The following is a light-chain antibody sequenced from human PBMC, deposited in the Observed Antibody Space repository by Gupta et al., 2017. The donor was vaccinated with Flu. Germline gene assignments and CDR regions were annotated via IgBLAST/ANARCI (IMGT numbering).Light chain of an antibody. CDR2: GAS. Sequence: DIEMKPSPATLSVSPGERATRSCRASQSVNSNLAGYQQKPGQTPRLLIIGASTRATGIPARFSGSGSGTXVTRAIXSLQSEDLAVYCCQLDDNGPRRFGXGTKVEIK. CDR3: QLDDNGPRR. J-gene: IGKJ1*01. V-gene: IGKV3-15*01. CDR1: QSVNSN.